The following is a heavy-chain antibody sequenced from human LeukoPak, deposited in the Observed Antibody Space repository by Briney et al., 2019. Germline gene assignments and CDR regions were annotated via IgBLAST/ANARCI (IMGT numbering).Heavy chain of an antibody. CDR3: ASSSGYYYPSFDY. J-gene: IGHJ4*02. CDR1: GGSISSSNW. Sequence: SETLSLTCAVSGGSISSSNWWSWVRQPPGKGLEWIGEIYHSGSTNYNPSLKSRVTISVDKSKNQFSLKLSSVTAADTAVYYCASSSGYYYPSFDYWGQGTLVTVSS. V-gene: IGHV4-4*02. D-gene: IGHD3-22*01. CDR2: IYHSGST.